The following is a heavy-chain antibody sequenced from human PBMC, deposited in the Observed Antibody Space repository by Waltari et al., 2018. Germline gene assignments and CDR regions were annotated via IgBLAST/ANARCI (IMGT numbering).Heavy chain of an antibody. D-gene: IGHD6-13*01. CDR1: GGTFSSYA. CDR3: ATDIAAAGNEDY. J-gene: IGHJ4*02. Sequence: VQLVQSGAEVKKPGSSVKVSCKASGGTFSSYAISWVRQAPGQGLEWMGRVDPEDGETIYAEKFQGRVTITADTSTDTAYMELSSLRSEDTAVYYCATDIAAAGNEDYWGQGTLVTVSS. V-gene: IGHV1-69-2*01. CDR2: VDPEDGET.